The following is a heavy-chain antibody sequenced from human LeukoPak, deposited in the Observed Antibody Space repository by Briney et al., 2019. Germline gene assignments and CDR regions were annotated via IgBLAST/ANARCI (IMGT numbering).Heavy chain of an antibody. D-gene: IGHD3-3*01. CDR2: IRSKAYGGTT. CDR3: TRVITIFGIYYYYYVDV. V-gene: IGHV3-49*04. CDR1: GFTFGDYA. J-gene: IGHJ6*03. Sequence: GGSLRLSCTASGFTFGDYAMSWVRQAPGKGLEWVGFIRSKAYGGTTEYAASVKGRFTISRDDSKSIAYLQMNSLKTEDTAVYYCTRVITIFGIYYYYYVDVWGKGTTVTVSS.